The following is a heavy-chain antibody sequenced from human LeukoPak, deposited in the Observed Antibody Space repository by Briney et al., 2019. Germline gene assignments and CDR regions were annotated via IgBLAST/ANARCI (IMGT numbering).Heavy chain of an antibody. CDR2: ISGSGGST. Sequence: GGSLRLSCAASGFTFSSYAMSWVRQAPGKGLEWVSAISGSGGSTYYADSVKGRFTISRDNSKNTLYLQMNSLRAEDTAVYCCAKAVDYYGSGTYDYWGQGTLVTVSS. CDR1: GFTFSSYA. V-gene: IGHV3-23*01. J-gene: IGHJ4*02. D-gene: IGHD3-10*01. CDR3: AKAVDYYGSGTYDY.